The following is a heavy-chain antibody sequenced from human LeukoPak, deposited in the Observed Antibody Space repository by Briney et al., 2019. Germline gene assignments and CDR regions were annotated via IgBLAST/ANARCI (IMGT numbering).Heavy chain of an antibody. CDR1: GYTFTSYG. D-gene: IGHD4-17*01. V-gene: IGHV1-18*01. CDR3: ARVTLHDYGDPGWFDAAYYFDY. J-gene: IGHJ4*02. CDR2: ISAYNGNI. Sequence: ASVKVSCKASGYTFTSYGINWVRQAPGQGLEWMGWISAYNGNIKYAQKLQGRVTMTTDTSTSTAYMELRSLRSDDTAVCYCARVTLHDYGDPGWFDAAYYFDYWGQGTLV.